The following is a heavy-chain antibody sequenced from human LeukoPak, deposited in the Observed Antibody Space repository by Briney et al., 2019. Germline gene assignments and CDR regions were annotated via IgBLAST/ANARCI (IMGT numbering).Heavy chain of an antibody. CDR1: GFTVSSNY. CDR3: ARGHPYSSSWYENNFDY. J-gene: IGHJ4*02. V-gene: IGHV3-66*01. D-gene: IGHD6-13*01. CDR2: IYSGGST. Sequence: GSLRLSCAASGFTVSSNYMSWVRQAPGKGLEWVSVIYSGGSTCYADSVKGRFTISRDNSKNTLYLQMNSLRAEDTAVYYCARGHPYSSSWYENNFDYWGQGTLVTVSS.